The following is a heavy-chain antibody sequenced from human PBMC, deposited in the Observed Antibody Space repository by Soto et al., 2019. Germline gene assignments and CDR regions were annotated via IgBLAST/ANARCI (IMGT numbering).Heavy chain of an antibody. CDR1: GITFSSYW. CDR2: INSDGSST. Sequence: EVPLVESGGGLVQPGGSLRLSCAASGITFSSYWMHWVRQAPGKGLVWVSRINSDGSSTRYADSVKGRFTISRDNAKNTLYLQMNSLRAEDTAVYYCATALSGYDYDYYYYGMDVWGQGTTVTVSS. J-gene: IGHJ6*02. CDR3: ATALSGYDYDYYYYGMDV. V-gene: IGHV3-74*01. D-gene: IGHD5-12*01.